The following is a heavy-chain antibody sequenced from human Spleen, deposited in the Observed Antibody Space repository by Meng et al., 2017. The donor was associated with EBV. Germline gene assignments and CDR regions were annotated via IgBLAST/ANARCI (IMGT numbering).Heavy chain of an antibody. V-gene: IGHV4-34*12. CDR1: GDSFSAYY. CDR2: VIHSGNT. J-gene: IGHJ4*02. Sequence: QVQLQEWGAGLLKPSETLSPTCTVYGDSFSAYYWRWIRQPPGRGLEWIGDVIHSGNTSYSPSLKSRVTISVDTSKRQFSLKLRSMTAADTAVYYCATGWGKANYWGQGTLVTVSS. CDR3: ATGWGKANY. D-gene: IGHD3-16*01.